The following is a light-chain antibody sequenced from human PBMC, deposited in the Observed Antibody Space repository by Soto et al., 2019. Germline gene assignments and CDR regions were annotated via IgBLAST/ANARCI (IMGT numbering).Light chain of an antibody. J-gene: IGKJ5*01. V-gene: IGKV1-39*01. CDR2: AAS. CDR3: RQSYSTPSIT. CDR1: QSISSY. Sequence: DIQMTQSPSSLSASVGDRVTITCRASQSISSYLNWYQQKPGKAPKLLIYAASSLQSGVPSWFSGSGSGTDVTLTSSSLQHEDFATYYCRQSYSTPSITFGQWTRLDI.